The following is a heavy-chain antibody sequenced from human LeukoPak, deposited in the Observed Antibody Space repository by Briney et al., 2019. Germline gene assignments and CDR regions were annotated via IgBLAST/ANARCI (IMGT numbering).Heavy chain of an antibody. Sequence: SETLSLTCTVSGYSISSGYYWGWIRQPPGKGLEWIGSIYHSGTTYCDPSLKSRVTISVDTSKNQFSLNLISVTAADTAVYYCARQTGSYYYYMDVWGKGTTVTISS. CDR3: ARQTGSYYYYMDV. CDR2: IYHSGTT. CDR1: GYSISSGYY. V-gene: IGHV4-38-2*02. J-gene: IGHJ6*03.